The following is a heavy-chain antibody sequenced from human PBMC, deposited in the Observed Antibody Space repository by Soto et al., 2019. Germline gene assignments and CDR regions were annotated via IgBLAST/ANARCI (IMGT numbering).Heavy chain of an antibody. J-gene: IGHJ6*02. V-gene: IGHV1-69*08. CDR2: IIPILGET. Sequence: QVQLVQSGAEVKKPGSSVRVSCKASGTIFSSYTISWVRQAPGQGLEWMGRIIPILGETNSAQKFQGRVTLXXDKSTNTAYMELNSLRLEDTALDYCARGLGGRMDDWGQGTTVTVSS. CDR1: GTIFSSYT. D-gene: IGHD3-16*01. CDR3: ARGLGGRMDD.